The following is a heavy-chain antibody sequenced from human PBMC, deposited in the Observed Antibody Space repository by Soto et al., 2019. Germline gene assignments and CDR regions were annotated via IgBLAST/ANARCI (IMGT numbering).Heavy chain of an antibody. CDR1: GFTFSSYA. V-gene: IGHV3-23*01. Sequence: GGSLRLSCAASGFTFSSYAMSWVRQAPGKGLEWVSAISGSGGATDYAAPVKGRFTISRDDSKNTLYLQMNSLKTEDTAVYYCATTLAAAGTWNGMDVWGQGTTVTVSS. CDR2: ISGSGGAT. D-gene: IGHD6-13*01. CDR3: ATTLAAAGTWNGMDV. J-gene: IGHJ6*02.